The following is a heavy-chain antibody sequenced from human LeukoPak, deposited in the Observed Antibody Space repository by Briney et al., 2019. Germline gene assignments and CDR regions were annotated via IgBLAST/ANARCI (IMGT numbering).Heavy chain of an antibody. D-gene: IGHD5-24*01. Sequence: SGTLSLTCTVSGGSISSSSYYWGWIRQPPGKGLEWIGSIYYSGSTYYNPSLKSRVTISVDTSKNQFSLKLSSVTAADTAVYYCAREVDKMATSRPFDYWGQGTLVTVSS. V-gene: IGHV4-39*07. CDR1: GGSISSSSYY. J-gene: IGHJ4*02. CDR2: IYYSGST. CDR3: AREVDKMATSRPFDY.